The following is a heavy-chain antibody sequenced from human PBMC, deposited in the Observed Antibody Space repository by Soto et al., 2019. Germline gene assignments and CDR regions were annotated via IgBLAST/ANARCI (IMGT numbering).Heavy chain of an antibody. D-gene: IGHD6-19*01. CDR1: GFTFKESA. J-gene: IGHJ4*02. Sequence: GGSLRLSCAASGFTFKESAMNWVRQAPGKGLERVASISDTGASTWYAESVRGRLSIPRDNSKNTLYLQMNSLRGEDMAVYYCAKGRGSGWAWYFDNWGQGTLVTVSS. CDR2: ISDTGAST. CDR3: AKGRGSGWAWYFDN. V-gene: IGHV3-23*01.